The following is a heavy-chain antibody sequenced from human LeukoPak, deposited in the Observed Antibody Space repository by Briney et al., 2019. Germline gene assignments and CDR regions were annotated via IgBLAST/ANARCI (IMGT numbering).Heavy chain of an antibody. CDR3: ARGAEVHNSGELDS. Sequence: PGGSLRLSCAASGFTFSTYWMHWVRQIPGKGLVWLSRIHYDGTYTTYVDSVRGRFTISRDNTKSTLYLQMNSLRADDTAVYYCARGAEVHNSGELDSWGQGTLVTVSS. V-gene: IGHV3-74*01. CDR1: GFTFSTYW. CDR2: IHYDGTYT. D-gene: IGHD7-27*01. J-gene: IGHJ5*01.